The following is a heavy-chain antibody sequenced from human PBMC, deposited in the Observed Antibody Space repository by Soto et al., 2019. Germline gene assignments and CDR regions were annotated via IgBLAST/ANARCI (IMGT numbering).Heavy chain of an antibody. CDR1: GFTFSDYY. J-gene: IGHJ4*02. D-gene: IGHD2-2*01. V-gene: IGHV3-11*01. Sequence: GGSLRLSCAASGFTFSDYYMSWIRQAPGKGLEWVSYISSSGSTIYYADSVKGRFTISRDNAKNSLYLQMNSLRAEDTAVYYCAPGPYIVVVPAAMKVVDYWGQGTLVTVSS. CDR2: ISSSGSTI. CDR3: APGPYIVVVPAAMKVVDY.